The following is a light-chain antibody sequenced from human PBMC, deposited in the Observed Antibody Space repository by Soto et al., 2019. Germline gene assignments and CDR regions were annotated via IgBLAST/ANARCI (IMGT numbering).Light chain of an antibody. CDR2: GAS. CDR3: QQYDNWHPVT. V-gene: IGKV3-15*01. CDR1: QSVSSN. Sequence: EIVLTQSPATLSLSPGERATLSCRASQSVSSNLAWYQQKPGQATRLIIYGASTRANGIPARFSGSGSGTEFTLTISSLQSEDFAVYYCQQYDNWHPVTFGQGTKVDI. J-gene: IGKJ1*01.